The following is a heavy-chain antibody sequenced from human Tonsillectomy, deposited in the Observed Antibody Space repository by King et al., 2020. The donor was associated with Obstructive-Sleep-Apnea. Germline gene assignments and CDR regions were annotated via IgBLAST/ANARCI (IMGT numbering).Heavy chain of an antibody. CDR2: ISYTGST. CDR1: GGSITNYY. Sequence: VQLQESAPGLVKLSETLSLTCTVSGGSITNYYWSWIRQPPGKGLEWIGYISYTGSTNYNPSLKSRVTMSVDTSKNQFSLKLTSVTAADTAVYYCARSRGSGSYFDYWGQGTLVTASS. D-gene: IGHD3-10*01. V-gene: IGHV4-59*08. J-gene: IGHJ4*02. CDR3: ARSRGSGSYFDY.